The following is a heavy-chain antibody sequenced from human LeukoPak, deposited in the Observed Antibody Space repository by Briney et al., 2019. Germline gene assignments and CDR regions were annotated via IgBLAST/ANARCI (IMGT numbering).Heavy chain of an antibody. CDR2: IYYSGST. Sequence: SETLCLTCTVSGGSISSYYWSWIRQPPGKGLEWIGYIYYSGSTNYNPSLKSRVTISVDTSKNQFSLKLSSVTAADTAVYYCARRDAQWLDPGGMDVWGQGTTVTVSS. J-gene: IGHJ6*02. CDR3: ARRDAQWLDPGGMDV. D-gene: IGHD6-19*01. CDR1: GGSISSYY. V-gene: IGHV4-59*08.